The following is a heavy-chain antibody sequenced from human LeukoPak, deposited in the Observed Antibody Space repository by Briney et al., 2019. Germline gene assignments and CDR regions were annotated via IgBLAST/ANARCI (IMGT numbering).Heavy chain of an antibody. CDR3: ARHYLLVRGVIITRYYYYYYMDV. J-gene: IGHJ6*03. CDR2: IYYSGST. Sequence: PSETLSLTCTVSGGSISSYYWSWIRQPPGKGLEWIGYIYYSGSTNYNPSLKSRVTISVDTSKNQFSLKLSSVTAADTAVYYCARHYLLVRGVIITRYYYYYYMDVWGKGTTVTISS. CDR1: GGSISSYY. V-gene: IGHV4-59*08. D-gene: IGHD3-10*01.